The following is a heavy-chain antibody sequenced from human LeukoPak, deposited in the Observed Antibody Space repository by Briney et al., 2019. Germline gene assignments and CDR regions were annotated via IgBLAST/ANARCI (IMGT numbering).Heavy chain of an antibody. CDR1: GGSISSSRNW. V-gene: IGHV4-4*02. J-gene: IGHJ3*01. Sequence: PSGTLSLTCAVSGGSISSSRNWWTWVRQTPEKGLEWIGEIYHTGSTNYNPSVESRVTISIDKSKNQLSLILNSVTAADTALYYCARGMWFDTLFSAFDVWGQGTMVSVSS. D-gene: IGHD3-10*01. CDR2: IYHTGST. CDR3: ARGMWFDTLFSAFDV.